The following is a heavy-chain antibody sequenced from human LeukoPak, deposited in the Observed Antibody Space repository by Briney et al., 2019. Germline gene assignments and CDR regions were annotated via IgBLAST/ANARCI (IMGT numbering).Heavy chain of an antibody. CDR2: ISAYNGNT. V-gene: IGHV1-18*01. J-gene: IGHJ5*02. CDR1: GYTFTSYG. Sequence: ASVKVSCKASGYTFTSYGISWVRQDPGQGLEWMGWISAYNGNTNYAQKLQGRVTMTTDTSTSTAYMELRSLRSDDTAVYYCARASPDYDFWSGYSASKYNWFDPWGQGTLVTVSS. CDR3: ARASPDYDFWSGYSASKYNWFDP. D-gene: IGHD3-3*01.